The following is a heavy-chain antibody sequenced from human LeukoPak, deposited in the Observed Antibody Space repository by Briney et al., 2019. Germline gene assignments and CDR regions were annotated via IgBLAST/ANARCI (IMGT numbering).Heavy chain of an antibody. D-gene: IGHD6-13*01. CDR3: ARDHGYSSSLSN. CDR1: GFTFSSYS. Sequence: KSGGSLRLSCGASGFTFSSYSMNWVRQAPGKGLEWVSSISSSSSYIYYADSVKGRFTISRDNAKNSLYLQMNSLRAEDTAVYYCARDHGYSSSLSNWGQGTLVTVSS. V-gene: IGHV3-21*01. CDR2: ISSSSSYI. J-gene: IGHJ4*02.